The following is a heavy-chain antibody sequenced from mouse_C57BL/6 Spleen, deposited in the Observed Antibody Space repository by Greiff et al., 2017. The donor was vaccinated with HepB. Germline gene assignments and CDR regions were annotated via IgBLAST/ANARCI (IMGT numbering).Heavy chain of an antibody. V-gene: IGHV3-6*01. D-gene: IGHD2-3*01. CDR1: GYSITSGYY. CDR2: ISYDGSN. Sequence: EVQLQQSGPGLVKPSQSLSLTCSVTGYSITSGYYWNWIRQFPGNKLEWMGYISYDGSNNYNPSLKNRISITRDPSKNQFFLKLNSVTTEDTATYYCARGDGYWYFDVWGTGTTVTVSS. CDR3: ARGDGYWYFDV. J-gene: IGHJ1*03.